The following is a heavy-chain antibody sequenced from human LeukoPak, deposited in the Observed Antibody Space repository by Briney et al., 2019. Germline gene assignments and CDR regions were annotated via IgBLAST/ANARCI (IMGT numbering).Heavy chain of an antibody. CDR2: IRSKANSYAT. J-gene: IGHJ4*02. CDR3: ARVGNYYDSSGYYRGNDY. V-gene: IGHV3-73*01. CDR1: GFTFSGSA. D-gene: IGHD3-22*01. Sequence: PGGSPRLSCAASGFTFSGSAMHWVRQASGKGLEWVGRIRSKANSYATAYAASVKGRFTISRDDSKNTAYLQMNSLKTEDTAVYYCARVGNYYDSSGYYRGNDYWGQGTLVTVSS.